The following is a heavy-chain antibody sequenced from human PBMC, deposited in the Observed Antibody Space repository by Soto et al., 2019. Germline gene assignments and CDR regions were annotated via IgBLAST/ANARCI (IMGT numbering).Heavy chain of an antibody. J-gene: IGHJ5*02. CDR1: GGSITSYF. CDR2: IYHSGST. D-gene: IGHD3-10*01. V-gene: IGHV4-59*01. CDR3: ARVQGVRFDP. Sequence: SETLSLTCTVSGGSITSYFWTWIRQPPGKGLELIGYIYHSGSTNFNPSLKSRVTISIDTSKNQFSLNLNSVTAADTAVYYCARVQGVRFDPWGQGILVTVSS.